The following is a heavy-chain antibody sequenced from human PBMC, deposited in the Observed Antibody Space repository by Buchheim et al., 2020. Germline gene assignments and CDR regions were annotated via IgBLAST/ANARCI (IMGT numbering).Heavy chain of an antibody. Sequence: QVQLVESGGGVVQPGRSLRLSCAASGFTFSSYGMHWVRQAPGKGLEWVAFIRYDGSNKYYADSVKGRFTISRDNSKNTLYLQMNSLRAEDTAVYYCATGRYYDFWSGYPKALLLGGQGTL. V-gene: IGHV3-30*02. CDR1: GFTFSSYG. CDR3: ATGRYYDFWSGYPKALLL. D-gene: IGHD3-3*01. CDR2: IRYDGSNK. J-gene: IGHJ4*02.